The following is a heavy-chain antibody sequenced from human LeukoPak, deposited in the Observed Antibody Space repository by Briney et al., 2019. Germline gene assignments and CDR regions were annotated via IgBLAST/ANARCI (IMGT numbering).Heavy chain of an antibody. D-gene: IGHD7-27*01. Sequence: PSETLSLTCTVSGYSINSSDYYWAWIRQPPGEGLEWIGTIYYSGSTYYKSSLKSRLTISVDSSENQFSLKMISVTAADTGVYYCARHGNWDPFDYWGQGALVTVSS. J-gene: IGHJ4*02. V-gene: IGHV4-39*01. CDR1: GYSINSSDYY. CDR2: IYYSGST. CDR3: ARHGNWDPFDY.